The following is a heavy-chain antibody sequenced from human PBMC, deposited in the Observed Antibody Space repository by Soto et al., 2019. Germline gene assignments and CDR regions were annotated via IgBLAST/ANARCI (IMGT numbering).Heavy chain of an antibody. V-gene: IGHV4-39*01. CDR3: ARHPSGYSSGWYADAFDI. D-gene: IGHD6-19*01. CDR1: GGSISSSSYY. Sequence: SETLSLTCTVSGGSISSSSYYWGWIRQPPGKGREWVGSIYYSGSTYYNPSLKSRVTISVDTSKNQFSLKLSSVTAADTAVYYCARHPSGYSSGWYADAFDIWGQGTMVTVSS. J-gene: IGHJ3*02. CDR2: IYYSGST.